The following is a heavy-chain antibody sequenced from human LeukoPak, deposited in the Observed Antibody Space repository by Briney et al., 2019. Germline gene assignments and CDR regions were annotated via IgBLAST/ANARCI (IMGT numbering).Heavy chain of an antibody. V-gene: IGHV3-23*01. CDR2: ISGSGGST. J-gene: IGHJ4*02. D-gene: IGHD2-21*02. CDR1: GFTFSSYA. CDR3: AYCGGDCYTRLHY. Sequence: QPGGSLRLSCAASGFTFSSYAMSWVRQAPGKGLEWVSAISGSGGSTYYADSVKGRFTISRDNSKNTLYLQMNSLRAEDTAVYYCAYCGGDCYTRLHYWGQGTLVTVSS.